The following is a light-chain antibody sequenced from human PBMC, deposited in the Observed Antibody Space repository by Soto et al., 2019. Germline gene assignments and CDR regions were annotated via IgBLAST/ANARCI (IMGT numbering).Light chain of an antibody. V-gene: IGKV3-15*01. Sequence: ETVMTQSPATLSVSPGERATLSCRAGQSVNSCLAWYQQKPGQAPRLLIRGASARATGIPARFSGSGSGTEFTLTISSLQSEDFAVYYCQQYNQWPLTFGGGTKVEI. CDR2: GAS. CDR1: QSVNSC. J-gene: IGKJ4*01. CDR3: QQYNQWPLT.